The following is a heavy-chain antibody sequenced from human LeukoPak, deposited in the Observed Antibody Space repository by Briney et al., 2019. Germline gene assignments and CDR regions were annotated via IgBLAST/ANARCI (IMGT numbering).Heavy chain of an antibody. J-gene: IGHJ6*03. V-gene: IGHV3-20*01. Sequence: PGGSLRLSCAASGFTFDDYGMSWVRQAPGKGLEWVSGINWNGGNTGYADSVKGRFTISRDNAKNSLYLQMNSLRAEDTALYHCARDKDLKGYYYYYYMDAWGKGATVTVSS. CDR2: INWNGGNT. CDR3: ARDKDLKGYYYYYYMDA. CDR1: GFTFDDYG.